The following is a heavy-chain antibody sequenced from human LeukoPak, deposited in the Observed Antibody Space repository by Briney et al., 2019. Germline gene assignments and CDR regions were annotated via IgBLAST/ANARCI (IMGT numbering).Heavy chain of an antibody. CDR2: IYYSGST. D-gene: IGHD3-10*01. CDR3: AGGLELKYDD. Sequence: SETLSLTCTVSGGSISSHYWSWIRQPPGKGLEWIGYIYYSGSTNYNPSLKSRVTISVDTSKNQFSLKLSSVTAADTAVYYCAGGLELKYDDWGQGTLVTVSA. J-gene: IGHJ4*02. CDR1: GGSISSHY. V-gene: IGHV4-59*11.